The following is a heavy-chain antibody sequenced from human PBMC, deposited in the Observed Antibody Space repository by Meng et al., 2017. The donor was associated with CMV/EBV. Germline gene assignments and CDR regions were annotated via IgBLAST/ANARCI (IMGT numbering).Heavy chain of an antibody. D-gene: IGHD6-13*01. J-gene: IGHJ6*02. CDR3: ARDYLIAAAGTNYYYGMDV. CDR1: GYTFTSYG. CDR2: ISAYNGNT. V-gene: IGHV1-18*01. Sequence: ASVKVSCKASGYTFTSYGISWVRQAPGQGLEWMGWISAYNGNTNYAQKLQGRVTMTTDTSTSTAYMELRSLRSDDTAVYYCARDYLIAAAGTNYYYGMDVWGQGTTVTVSS.